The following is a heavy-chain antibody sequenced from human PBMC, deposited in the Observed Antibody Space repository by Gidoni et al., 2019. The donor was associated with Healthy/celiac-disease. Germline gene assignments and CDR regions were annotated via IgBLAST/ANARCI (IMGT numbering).Heavy chain of an antibody. CDR1: GSIFTIYL. Sequence: EVQLVQSGAQVKKQGESLKISCTGSGSIFTIYLICWVRQMPGKGLESMGIIYPGDSDTRYSPSFQGQVTISADKSISTAYLQWSSLKASDTAMYYCARLSRGAIVVTITNAGWFDPWGQGTLVTVSS. CDR3: ARLSRGAIVVTITNAGWFDP. CDR2: IYPGDSDT. D-gene: IGHD5-12*01. V-gene: IGHV5-51*03. J-gene: IGHJ5*02.